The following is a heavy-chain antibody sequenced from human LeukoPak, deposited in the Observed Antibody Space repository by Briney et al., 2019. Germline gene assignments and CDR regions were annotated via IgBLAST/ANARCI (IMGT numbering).Heavy chain of an antibody. CDR2: MSASGGRT. J-gene: IGHJ4*02. CDR1: GFTFSTYA. D-gene: IGHD6-19*01. CDR3: AKTHGNGWYFDY. Sequence: GGTLRLSCAASGFTFSTYAMSWARQAPGKGLEWVAFMSASGGRTDYADSVKGRFTISRDNSKNTLYLQMNSLRDEDTALYSCAKTHGNGWYFDYWGQGNLVTVA. V-gene: IGHV3-23*01.